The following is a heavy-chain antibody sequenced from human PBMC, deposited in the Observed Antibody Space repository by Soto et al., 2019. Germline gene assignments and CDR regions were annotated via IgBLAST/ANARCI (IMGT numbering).Heavy chain of an antibody. J-gene: IGHJ4*02. D-gene: IGHD3-3*01. CDR2: ISYDGSNK. CDR1: GFTFSSYG. Sequence: GGSLRLSCAASGFTFSSYGMHWVRQAPGKGLEWVAVISYDGSNKYYADSVKGRFTISRDNSKNTLYLQMNSLRAEDTAVYYCARAFLEWYHRPPYYFDYWGQGSLVTVSS. V-gene: IGHV3-30*03. CDR3: ARAFLEWYHRPPYYFDY.